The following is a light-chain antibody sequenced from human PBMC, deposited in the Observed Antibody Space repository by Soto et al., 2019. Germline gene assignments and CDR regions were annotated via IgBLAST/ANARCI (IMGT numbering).Light chain of an antibody. CDR2: GAS. J-gene: IGKJ4*01. CDR3: QQYGRSTLT. CDR1: QSVSSSY. V-gene: IGKV3-20*01. Sequence: EIALTQSPGTLSLSPGERATLSCRASQSVSSSYLDWYQQKPGHAPRLLIYGASSRATGITNRSSSSVSGTDFTLTISILEIEDFAVYYCQQYGRSTLTFGGWTKVDIK.